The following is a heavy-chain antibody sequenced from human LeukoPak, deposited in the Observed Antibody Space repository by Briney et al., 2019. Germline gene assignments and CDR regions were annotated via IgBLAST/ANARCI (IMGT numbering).Heavy chain of an antibody. J-gene: IGHJ4*02. Sequence: GGSLRLSCAASGFTFSSYAMSWVRQAPGKGLEWVSAISGSGGSTYYADSVKGRFTISRDNSKNTLYLQMNSLRAEDTAVYYCAVGGYYDSSGYFDYWGQGTLVTVSS. V-gene: IGHV3-23*01. D-gene: IGHD3-22*01. CDR3: AVGGYYDSSGYFDY. CDR2: ISGSGGST. CDR1: GFTFSSYA.